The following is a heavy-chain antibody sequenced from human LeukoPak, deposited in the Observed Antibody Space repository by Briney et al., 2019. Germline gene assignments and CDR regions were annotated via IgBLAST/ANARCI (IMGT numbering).Heavy chain of an antibody. V-gene: IGHV4-38-2*01. D-gene: IGHD5-18*01. CDR1: GYSISSGYY. Sequence: SETLSLTCAVSGYSISSGYYWGWIRQPPGKGLEWIGSIYHSGSTYYNPTLKSRVTISVDTSKNQFSLKLSSVTAADTAVYYCARGMTAFFDYWGQGTLVTVSS. CDR3: ARGMTAFFDY. CDR2: IYHSGST. J-gene: IGHJ4*02.